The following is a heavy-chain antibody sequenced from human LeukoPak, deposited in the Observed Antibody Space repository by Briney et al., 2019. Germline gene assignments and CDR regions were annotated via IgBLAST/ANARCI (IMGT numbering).Heavy chain of an antibody. Sequence: GGSLRLSCAASGFTFSSYSMNWVRQAPGKGLGWVSRINSDGSSTSYADSVKGRFTISRDNAKNTLYLQMNSLRAEDTAVYYCASSRWYCGGDCYSSLGYWGQGTLVTVSS. CDR1: GFTFSSYS. V-gene: IGHV3-74*01. D-gene: IGHD2-21*02. CDR3: ASSRWYCGGDCYSSLGY. J-gene: IGHJ4*02. CDR2: INSDGSST.